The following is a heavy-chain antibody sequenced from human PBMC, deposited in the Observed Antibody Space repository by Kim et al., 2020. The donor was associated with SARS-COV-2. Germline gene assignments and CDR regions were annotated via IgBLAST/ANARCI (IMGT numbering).Heavy chain of an antibody. D-gene: IGHD2-21*02. CDR2: ISAGGVST. V-gene: IGHV3-23*01. J-gene: IGHJ6*02. CDR1: GFNITKFG. Sequence: GGSLRLSCVVSGFNITKFGMNWVRQAPGKGLEWGSGISAGGVSTFYADSVKGQFTISRDISRDSLYIEMNSLRAGDTSLYLCAKGGRLFYYGMDVWGQGTTVTVSS. CDR3: AKGGRLFYYGMDV.